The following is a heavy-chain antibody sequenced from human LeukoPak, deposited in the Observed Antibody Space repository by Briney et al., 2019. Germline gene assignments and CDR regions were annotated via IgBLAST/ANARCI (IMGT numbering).Heavy chain of an antibody. J-gene: IGHJ4*02. CDR3: ARETGGGSSWDKYNFDY. D-gene: IGHD6-13*01. CDR2: ISAYNGNT. V-gene: IGHV1-18*01. Sequence: ASVKVSCKASGYTFTSYGISWVRQAPGQGLEWMGWISAYNGNTNYAQKLQGRVTMTTDTSTSTAYMELRSLRSEDTAVYYCARETGGGSSWDKYNFDYWGQGTLVTVSS. CDR1: GYTFTSYG.